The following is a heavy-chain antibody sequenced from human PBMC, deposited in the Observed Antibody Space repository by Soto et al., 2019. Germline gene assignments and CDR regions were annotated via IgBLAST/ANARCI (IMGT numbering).Heavy chain of an antibody. CDR3: APYTGVVTYLGDWDFDL. V-gene: IGHV1-2*02. D-gene: IGHD2-21*02. CDR1: GYSFTDYY. CDR2: INPNSGAT. J-gene: IGHJ2*01. Sequence: QVQLVQSGAELQKPGASVNVSCKASGYSFTDYYLHWVRQAPGQGLEWMGWINPNSGATKFAQKFQGRVAMTRGTSISTAYMELPRLTSDDTALYDCAPYTGVVTYLGDWDFDLWGRGTLVTVSS.